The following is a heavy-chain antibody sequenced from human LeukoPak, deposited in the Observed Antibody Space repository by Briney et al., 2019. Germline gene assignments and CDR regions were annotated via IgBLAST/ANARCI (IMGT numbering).Heavy chain of an antibody. CDR3: AKDTPGATNIWGFEYFQH. Sequence: PGRSLRLSCAASGFSFSDYALHWVRQAPGKGLEWVAIISYDGSNKEYADSLKGRFTISRDNSKNTLYLQMSSLRVEDTAVYYCAKDTPGATNIWGFEYFQHWGQGTLVTVSS. CDR1: GFSFSDYA. CDR2: ISYDGSNK. J-gene: IGHJ1*01. V-gene: IGHV3-30-3*01. D-gene: IGHD1-26*01.